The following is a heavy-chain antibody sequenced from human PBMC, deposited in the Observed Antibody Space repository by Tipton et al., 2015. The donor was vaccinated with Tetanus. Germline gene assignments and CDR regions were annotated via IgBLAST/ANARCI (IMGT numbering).Heavy chain of an antibody. CDR3: ARGLSTSQRGTGNYYYGMDV. V-gene: IGHV3-30-3*01. CDR2: ISYDGSNK. Sequence: SLRLSCAASGFTFSSYAMHWVRQAPGKGLEWVAVISYDGSNKYYADSVKGRFTISRDNSKNTLYLQMNSLRAEDTAVYYCARGLSTSQRGTGNYYYGMDVWGQGTTVTVSS. CDR1: GFTFSSYA. J-gene: IGHJ6*02. D-gene: IGHD7-27*01.